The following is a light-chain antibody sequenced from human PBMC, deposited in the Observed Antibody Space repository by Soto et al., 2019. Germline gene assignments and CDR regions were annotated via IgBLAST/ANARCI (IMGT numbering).Light chain of an antibody. Sequence: EIVLTQSPGTLSLSPGQRAALSCRASQSVSSTYLAWYQQKPGQAPRLLIYGASSRATGIPDRCSDSGSGTDFTLTISRLGPEDFAVYYCQQYGSSPRTFGQGTKVDNK. J-gene: IGKJ1*01. V-gene: IGKV3-20*01. CDR3: QQYGSSPRT. CDR2: GAS. CDR1: QSVSSTY.